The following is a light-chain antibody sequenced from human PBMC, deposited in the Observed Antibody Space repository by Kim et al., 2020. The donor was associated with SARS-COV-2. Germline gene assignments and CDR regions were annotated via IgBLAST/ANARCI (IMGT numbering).Light chain of an antibody. CDR3: HQYDNWPPLT. CDR1: QSVSSK. J-gene: IGKJ4*01. CDR2: GAS. V-gene: IGKV3D-15*01. Sequence: EIVLTQSPATLSVSPGERVTLSCRASQSVSSKLAWYQQKPGQAPRLLMYGASNRATGIPARFSGSGSGTEFTLTISSLQSEDFAVYYCHQYDNWPPLTFGGEPKLDIK.